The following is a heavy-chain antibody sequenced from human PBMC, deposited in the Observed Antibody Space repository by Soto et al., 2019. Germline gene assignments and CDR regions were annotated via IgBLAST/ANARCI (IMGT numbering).Heavy chain of an antibody. D-gene: IGHD3-10*01. Sequence: ASVKVSCKASGYTFTGYYMHWVRQAPGQGLEWMGWINPNSGGTNYAQKFQGRVTMTRDTSISTAYMELSRLRSDDTDVYYCARDTDYYGSGSSPDYWGKGTLVTVSS. CDR1: GYTFTGYY. CDR2: INPNSGGT. J-gene: IGHJ4*02. V-gene: IGHV1-2*02. CDR3: ARDTDYYGSGSSPDY.